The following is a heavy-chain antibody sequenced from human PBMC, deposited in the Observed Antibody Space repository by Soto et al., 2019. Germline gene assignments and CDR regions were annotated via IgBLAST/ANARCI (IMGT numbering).Heavy chain of an antibody. V-gene: IGHV4-34*01. CDR1: GGSFSGYY. Sequence: SETLSLTCAVYGGSFSGYYWSWIRQPPGKGLEWIGEINHSGSTNYNPSLKSRVTISVDTSKNQFSLKLSSVTAADTAVYYCARGLVVVAASHNWFDPWGQGTLVTVFS. J-gene: IGHJ5*02. CDR2: INHSGST. CDR3: ARGLVVVAASHNWFDP. D-gene: IGHD2-15*01.